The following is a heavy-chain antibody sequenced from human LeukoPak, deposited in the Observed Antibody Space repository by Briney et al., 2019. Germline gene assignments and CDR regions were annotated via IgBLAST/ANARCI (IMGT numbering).Heavy chain of an antibody. CDR2: INHSGST. CDR1: GGSFSGYY. J-gene: IGHJ3*02. Sequence: SETLSLTSAVYGGSFSGYYWSWIRQPPGKGLEWIGEINHSGSTNYNPSLKSRVTISVDTSKNQFSLKLSSVTAADTAVYYCARASLRYDYVWGCGGAFDIWGQGTMVTVSS. CDR3: ARASLRYDYVWGCGGAFDI. V-gene: IGHV4-34*01. D-gene: IGHD3-16*01.